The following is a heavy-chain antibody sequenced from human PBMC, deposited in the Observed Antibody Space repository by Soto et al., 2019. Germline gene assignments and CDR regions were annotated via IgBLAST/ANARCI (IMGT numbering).Heavy chain of an antibody. J-gene: IGHJ3*02. CDR2: VSGYSDKR. CDR1: GYTFNTFG. V-gene: IGHV1-18*01. D-gene: IGHD6-19*01. CDR3: ARVRSSGGDAFVI. Sequence: ASVKVSCKASGYTFNTFGITWVRQAPGQGLEWMGCVSGYSDKRDYSRKLQDRITLTADPSTTTSYMELRSLTSDDTAVYYCARVRSSGGDAFVIWGQGTMVTVSS.